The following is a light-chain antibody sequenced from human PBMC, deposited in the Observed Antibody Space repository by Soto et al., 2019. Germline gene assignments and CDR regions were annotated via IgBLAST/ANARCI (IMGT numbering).Light chain of an antibody. CDR2: DDN. V-gene: IGLV1-51*01. J-gene: IGLJ1*01. CDR1: SSNIGGNS. CDR3: GSWDSSLSAYV. Sequence: QSVLAQPPSVSADPGQKVTISCSGSSSNIGGNSVSWYQQLPGTAPKLLIYDDNKRPSGIPDRCSGSKSGTSATLGITGFQTGDEADYYCGSWDSSLSAYVFGTGTKVTVL.